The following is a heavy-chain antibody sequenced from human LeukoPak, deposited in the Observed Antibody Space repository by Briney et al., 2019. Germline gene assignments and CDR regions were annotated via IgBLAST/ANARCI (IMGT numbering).Heavy chain of an antibody. CDR3: AKAFPRLYDFWSGYSYYFDY. D-gene: IGHD3-3*01. V-gene: IGHV3-23*01. CDR1: GFTFSSYA. CDR2: ISGSGGST. J-gene: IGHJ4*02. Sequence: GGSLRLSCAASGFTFSSYAMSWVRQAPGKGLEWVSAISGSGGSTYYADSVKGRFTISRDNSKNTLYLQMNSLRAEDTAVYYCAKAFPRLYDFWSGYSYYFDYWGQGTLVTVSS.